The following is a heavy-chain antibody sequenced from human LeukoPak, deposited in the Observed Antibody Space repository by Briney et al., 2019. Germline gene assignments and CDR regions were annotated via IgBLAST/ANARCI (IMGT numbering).Heavy chain of an antibody. CDR2: LSYDGSNK. Sequence: GGSVRLSCAASGFTLSSYAMLWVREAPGKGGVWVAFLSYDGSNKYYADPVKGRFTISRDNSKNTLYLQMNSLRAEDTAVYYCARSVTRPVDYWGQGTLVTVSS. D-gene: IGHD6-6*01. CDR3: ARSVTRPVDY. J-gene: IGHJ4*02. V-gene: IGHV3-30-3*01. CDR1: GFTLSSYA.